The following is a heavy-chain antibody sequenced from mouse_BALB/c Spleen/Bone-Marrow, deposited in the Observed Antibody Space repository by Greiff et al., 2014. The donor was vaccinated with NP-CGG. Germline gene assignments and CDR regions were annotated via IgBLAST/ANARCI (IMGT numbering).Heavy chain of an antibody. CDR1: GFSLTNYG. D-gene: IGHD2-14*01. CDR3: ARRYDASYALDY. J-gene: IGHJ4*01. Sequence: QVQLQQSGPGLVQLSQSLSITCTVSGFSLTNYGVHWVRQSPGKGLEWLGVIWTGGSTDYNAAFISRLSISKDNSKSQVFFKMNSLQANDTAIYYCARRYDASYALDYWGQGTSVTVSS. CDR2: IWTGGST. V-gene: IGHV2-2*02.